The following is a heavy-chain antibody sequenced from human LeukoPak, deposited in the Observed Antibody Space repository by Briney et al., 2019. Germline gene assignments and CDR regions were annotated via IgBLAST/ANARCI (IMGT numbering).Heavy chain of an antibody. CDR3: ARGNWFDP. V-gene: IGHV3-30-3*01. Sequence: GGSLRLSCAASGFTFSSYAMHWVRQAPGKGLEWVAVISYDGSNKHYADSVKGRFTISRDNSKNTLYLQMNSLRAEDTAVYYCARGNWFDPWGQGTLVTVSS. CDR1: GFTFSSYA. CDR2: ISYDGSNK. J-gene: IGHJ5*02.